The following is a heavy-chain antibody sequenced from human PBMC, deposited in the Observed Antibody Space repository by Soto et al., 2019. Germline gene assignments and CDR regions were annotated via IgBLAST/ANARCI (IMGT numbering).Heavy chain of an antibody. CDR2: IWYDGGTK. V-gene: IGHV3-33*01. J-gene: IGHJ4*02. D-gene: IGHD6-25*01. CDR1: GFTFSAHG. CDR3: GRGGGGGSARYFDY. Sequence: QVQLVESGGGVVQPGRSLRLSCGVYGFTFSAHGMHWVRQAPGKGLEWVAVIWYDGGTKYHADSVEGRFTISRDNSKNILDRQRDGLGAEDPAMYSWGRGGGGGSARYFDYWGQGTPVTVSS.